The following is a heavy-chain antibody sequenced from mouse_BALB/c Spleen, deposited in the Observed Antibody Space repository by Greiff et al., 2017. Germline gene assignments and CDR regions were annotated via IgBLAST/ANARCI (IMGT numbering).Heavy chain of an antibody. Sequence: EVQVVESGGDLVKPGGSLKLSCAASGFTFSSYGMSWVRQTPDKRLEWVATISSGGSYTYYPDSVKGRFTISRDNAKNTLYLQMSSLKSEDTAMYYCARLYDGYPWFAYWGQGTLVTVSA. CDR1: GFTFSSYG. V-gene: IGHV5-6*01. CDR2: ISSGGSYT. J-gene: IGHJ3*01. CDR3: ARLYDGYPWFAY. D-gene: IGHD2-3*01.